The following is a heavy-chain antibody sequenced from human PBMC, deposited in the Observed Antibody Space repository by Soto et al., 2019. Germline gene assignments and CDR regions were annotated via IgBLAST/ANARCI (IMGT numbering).Heavy chain of an antibody. CDR3: TDSVLLGFGEPNNCFDP. D-gene: IGHD3-10*01. J-gene: IGHJ5*02. CDR2: IIPILGIA. CDR1: GGTFSSYT. Sequence: SVKVSCKASGGTFSSYTISWVRQAPGQGLEWMGRIIPILGIANYAQKYQERVTITRDMSTSTAYMELSSLRSENKAVNYYTDSVLLGFGEPNNCFDPWGQETLVTVSS. V-gene: IGHV1-69*02.